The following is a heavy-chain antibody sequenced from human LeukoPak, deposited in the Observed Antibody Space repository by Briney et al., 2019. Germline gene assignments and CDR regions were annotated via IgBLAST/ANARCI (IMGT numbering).Heavy chain of an antibody. Sequence: PGGSLRLPCAASGFTFRNYSMNWVRQAPGQGLEWVSSISSSGTYIYYAASVKGRFTISRDNANNSLYLQMNSLRAEDTAVYYCARDQDYGGDFDYWGQGTLVTVSS. D-gene: IGHD4-17*01. J-gene: IGHJ4*02. CDR2: ISSSGTYI. CDR1: GFTFRNYS. V-gene: IGHV3-21*01. CDR3: ARDQDYGGDFDY.